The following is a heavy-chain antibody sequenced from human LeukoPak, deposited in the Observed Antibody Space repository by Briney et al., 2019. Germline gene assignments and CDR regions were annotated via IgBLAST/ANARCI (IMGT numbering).Heavy chain of an antibody. CDR2: IYYSGST. J-gene: IGHJ3*02. V-gene: IGHV4-39*01. CDR1: GGSISSSSYY. Sequence: SETLSLTCTVSGGSISSSSYYWGWIRQPPGKGLEWIGSIYYSGSTYYNTSLKSRVTISVDTSKNHYSLMLSSVTAADTAVYYCARQVQGSGWPDAFDIWGQGTMVTVSS. CDR3: ARQVQGSGWPDAFDI. D-gene: IGHD6-19*01.